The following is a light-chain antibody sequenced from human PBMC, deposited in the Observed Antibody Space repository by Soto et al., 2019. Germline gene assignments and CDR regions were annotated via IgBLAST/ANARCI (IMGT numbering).Light chain of an antibody. CDR2: EVT. CDR3: SSFACGGNPLL. J-gene: IGLJ2*01. CDR1: SSDVGGYDY. V-gene: IGLV2-8*01. Sequence: QSVLTQPPSASGSLGQSVTISCTGTSSDVGGYDYVSWHQQHPGKAPKVMIYEVTQRPPGVPDRFSGSKSGNTASLTVSGLHAEDEADYYCSSFACGGNPLLLGGGTKLTVL.